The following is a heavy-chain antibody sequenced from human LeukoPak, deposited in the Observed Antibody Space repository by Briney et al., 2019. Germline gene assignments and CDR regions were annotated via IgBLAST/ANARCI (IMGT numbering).Heavy chain of an antibody. J-gene: IGHJ4*02. CDR1: GGTFSSYA. CDR2: IIPIFGSA. CDR3: ARMAASYGDYRDN. D-gene: IGHD4-17*01. Sequence: SVKVSCKASGGTFSSYAISWVRQAPGQGLKWMGGIIPIFGSANYAQKFQGRVTITADESTSTAYMELSSLRSEDTAVYYCARMAASYGDYRDNWGQGTLVTVSS. V-gene: IGHV1-69*01.